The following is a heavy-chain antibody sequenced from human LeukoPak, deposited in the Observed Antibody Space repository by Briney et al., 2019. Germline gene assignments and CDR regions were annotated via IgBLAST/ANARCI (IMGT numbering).Heavy chain of an antibody. CDR3: AREASGSYNN. CDR2: IYYSGST. V-gene: IGHV4-59*11. Sequence: SETLSLTCTVSGGSISSHYWSWIRQPPGKGLEWIGYIYYSGSTNYNPSLKSRVTISGDTSKNQFSLKLSSVTAADTAVYYCAREASGSYNNWGQGTLVTVSS. D-gene: IGHD1-26*01. J-gene: IGHJ4*02. CDR1: GGSISSHY.